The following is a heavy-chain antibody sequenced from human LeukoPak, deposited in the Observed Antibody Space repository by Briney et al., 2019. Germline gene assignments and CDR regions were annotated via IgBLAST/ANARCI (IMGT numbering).Heavy chain of an antibody. J-gene: IGHJ4*02. CDR2: IKSDGSST. V-gene: IGHV3-74*01. CDR1: GFPFSSYW. D-gene: IGHD3-16*01. Sequence: GGSLRLFCAASGFPFSSYWMHWVRQAPGKGLVWVSRIKSDGSSTNYADSVKGRFTISRDNAKNTLYLQMNSLRAEDTAVYYCARVWGGSTFDYWGQGTLVTVSS. CDR3: ARVWGGSTFDY.